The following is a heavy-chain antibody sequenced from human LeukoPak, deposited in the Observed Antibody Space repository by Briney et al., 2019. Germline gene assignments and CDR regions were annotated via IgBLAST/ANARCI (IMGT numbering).Heavy chain of an antibody. CDR1: GGSFSGYY. V-gene: IGHV4-34*01. CDR2: INHSGST. Sequence: SETLSLTCAVYGGSFSGYYWSWIRQPPGKGLEWIGEINHSGSTNYNPSLKSRVTISVDTSKNQFSLKLSSVTAADTAVYYCARVRELVEAVNNAFDIWGQGTMVTVSS. D-gene: IGHD2-15*01. J-gene: IGHJ3*02. CDR3: ARVRELVEAVNNAFDI.